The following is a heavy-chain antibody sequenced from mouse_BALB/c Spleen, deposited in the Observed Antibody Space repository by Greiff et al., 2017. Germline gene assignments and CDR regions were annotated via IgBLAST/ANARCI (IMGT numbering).Heavy chain of an antibody. J-gene: IGHJ2*01. V-gene: IGHV5-17*02. D-gene: IGHD2-4*01. Sequence: EVHLVESGGGLVQPGGSRKLSCAASGFTFSSFGMHWVRQAPEKGLEWVAYISSGSSTIYYADTVKGRFTISRDNPKNTLFLQMTSLRSEDTAMYYCARSSMITTPFDYWGQGTTLTVSS. CDR2: ISSGSSTI. CDR3: ARSSMITTPFDY. CDR1: GFTFSSFG.